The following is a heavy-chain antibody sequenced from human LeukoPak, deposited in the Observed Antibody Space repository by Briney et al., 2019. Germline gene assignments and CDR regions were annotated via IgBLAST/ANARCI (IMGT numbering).Heavy chain of an antibody. V-gene: IGHV1-18*01. D-gene: IGHD3-22*01. CDR1: GYTFTSYG. CDR2: ISAYNGNT. J-gene: IGHJ4*02. CDR3: ARDTHDSSGYYPNFDY. Sequence: ASVTVSCKASGYTFTSYGISWVRQPPGQGLEWMGWISAYNGNTNYAQKLQGRVTMTTDTSTSTAYMELRSLRSDDTAVYYCARDTHDSSGYYPNFDYWGQGTLVTVSS.